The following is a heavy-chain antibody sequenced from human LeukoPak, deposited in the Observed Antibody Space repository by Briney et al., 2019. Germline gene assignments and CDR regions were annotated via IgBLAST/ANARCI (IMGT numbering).Heavy chain of an antibody. V-gene: IGHV1-2*02. D-gene: IGHD2-8*01. J-gene: IGHJ6*03. Sequence: ASVKVSCKASGYTFTGYYMHWVRQAPGQGLEWMGWINPNSGGTNYAQKFQGRVTMTRDTSISTAYMELSRLRSDDAAVYYCARPNGSPYYMDVWGKGTTVTVSS. CDR3: ARPNGSPYYMDV. CDR2: INPNSGGT. CDR1: GYTFTGYY.